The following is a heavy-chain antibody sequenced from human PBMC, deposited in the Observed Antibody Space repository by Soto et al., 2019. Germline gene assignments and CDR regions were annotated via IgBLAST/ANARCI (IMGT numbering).Heavy chain of an antibody. J-gene: IGHJ4*02. V-gene: IGHV1-2*02. D-gene: IGHD1-1*01. Sequence: ASVKVSCKASGYTFSDYYIHWVRQAPGQGLEWMGWINPNSGGTKYAPKFQGGVTMTRDTSITTAYMELSRLRSGDTAAYYCAKEPATAKPEGVDFWGQGTLVTVSS. CDR2: INPNSGGT. CDR3: AKEPATAKPEGVDF. CDR1: GYTFSDYY.